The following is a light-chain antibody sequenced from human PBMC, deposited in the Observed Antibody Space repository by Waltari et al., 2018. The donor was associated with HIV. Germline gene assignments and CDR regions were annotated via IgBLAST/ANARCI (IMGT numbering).Light chain of an antibody. V-gene: IGLV1-47*01. Sequence: QSVLTQPSSASGTLGQRVTMSCSGSTSNIGSNYVYWYQQLPGTAPKLLICRDNQRPSGVPDRFSGSKSGTSASLAISGLRSEDEADYYCAAWDDSLSGSTWVFGGGTTVTVL. CDR1: TSNIGSNY. CDR2: RDN. CDR3: AAWDDSLSGSTWV. J-gene: IGLJ2*01.